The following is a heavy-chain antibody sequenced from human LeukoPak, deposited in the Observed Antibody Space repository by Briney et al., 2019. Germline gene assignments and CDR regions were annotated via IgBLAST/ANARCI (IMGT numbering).Heavy chain of an antibody. CDR1: GGSFSGYY. CDR3: ARMPLGIQLWSNDAFDI. D-gene: IGHD5-18*01. CDR2: IYYSGST. V-gene: IGHV4-59*12. J-gene: IGHJ3*02. Sequence: SETLSLTCAVYGGSFSGYYWSWIRQPPGKGLEWIGYIYYSGSTNYNPSLKSRVTISVDTSKNQFSLKLSSVTAADTAVYYCARMPLGIQLWSNDAFDIWGQGTMVTVSS.